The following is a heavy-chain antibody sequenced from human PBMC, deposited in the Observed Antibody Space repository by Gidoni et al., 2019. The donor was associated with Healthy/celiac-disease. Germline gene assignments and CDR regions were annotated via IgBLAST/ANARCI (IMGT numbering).Heavy chain of an antibody. CDR3: ARITVNQWELPYWYFDL. CDR2: IFSNDEK. D-gene: IGHD1-26*01. V-gene: IGHV2-26*01. J-gene: IGHJ2*01. Sequence: QVTLKESGPVLVKPTETLTLTCPVSGFSISNARMGVSWIRQPPGKALEWLAHIFSNDEKSSSTSLKSRLTISKDTSKSQVVLTMTNMDPVDTATYYCARITVNQWELPYWYFDLWGRGTLVTVSS. CDR1: GFSISNARMG.